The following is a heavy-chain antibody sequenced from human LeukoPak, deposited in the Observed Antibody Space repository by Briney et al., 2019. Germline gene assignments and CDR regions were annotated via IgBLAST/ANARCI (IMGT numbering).Heavy chain of an antibody. Sequence: ASVKVSCKASGGTFSSYAISWVRQAPGQGLEWMGWISAYNGNTNYAQKLQGRVTMTTDTSTSTAYMELRSLRSDDTAVYYCARKSIVGAMGYWGQGTLVTVSS. J-gene: IGHJ4*02. CDR3: ARKSIVGAMGY. D-gene: IGHD1-26*01. CDR1: GGTFSSYA. V-gene: IGHV1-18*01. CDR2: ISAYNGNT.